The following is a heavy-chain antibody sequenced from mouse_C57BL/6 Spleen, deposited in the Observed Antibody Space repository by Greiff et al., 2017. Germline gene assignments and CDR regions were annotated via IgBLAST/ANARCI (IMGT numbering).Heavy chain of an antibody. Sequence: QVQLQQPGAELVMPGASVKLSCKASGYTFTSYWMHWVKQRPGQGLEWIGEIDPSDSYTNSNQKFKGKSTLTVDKSSSTAYMQLSSLTSEDSAVYYCARITTVVADYWGQGTTLTVSS. CDR1: GYTFTSYW. D-gene: IGHD1-1*01. CDR3: ARITTVVADY. J-gene: IGHJ2*01. V-gene: IGHV1-69*01. CDR2: IDPSDSYT.